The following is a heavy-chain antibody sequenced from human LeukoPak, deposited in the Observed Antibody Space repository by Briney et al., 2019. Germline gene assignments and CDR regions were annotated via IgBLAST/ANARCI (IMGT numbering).Heavy chain of an antibody. J-gene: IGHJ4*02. Sequence: GGSLRLSCAASGFTFSSYSMNWVRQAPGKGLEWVSSISSSSNYIYYADSVKGRFNISRDNDKNALFLQMNRLSAEDTDVYYCARSRSGTLAFFGYWGQGTLVTVSS. D-gene: IGHD1-26*01. CDR1: GFTFSSYS. CDR3: ARSRSGTLAFFGY. V-gene: IGHV3-21*04. CDR2: ISSSSNYI.